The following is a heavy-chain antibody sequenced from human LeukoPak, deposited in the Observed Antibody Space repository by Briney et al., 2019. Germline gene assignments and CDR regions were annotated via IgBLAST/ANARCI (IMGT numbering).Heavy chain of an antibody. Sequence: PGGSLRLSCAASGFTFSSYAMSWVRQAPGKGLEWVSAISGSGGSTYYADPVKGRFTISRDNSKNALYLQMNSLRAEDTAVYYCAKDGWRYYDSSGYYLPDYWGQGTLVTVSS. CDR1: GFTFSSYA. CDR3: AKDGWRYYDSSGYYLPDY. V-gene: IGHV3-23*01. J-gene: IGHJ4*02. D-gene: IGHD3-22*01. CDR2: ISGSGGST.